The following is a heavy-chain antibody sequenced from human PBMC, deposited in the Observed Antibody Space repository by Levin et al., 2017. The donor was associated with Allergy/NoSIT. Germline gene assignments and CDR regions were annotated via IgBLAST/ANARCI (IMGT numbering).Heavy chain of an antibody. V-gene: IGHV4-39*01. CDR3: SRHKDVYDWFDP. CDR1: GVSISSSTSY. CDR2: IYYNERT. Sequence: SQTLSLTCTVSGVSISSSTSYWGWIRQPPGKGLEWIVSIYYNERTYYNPSLKSRVTISVDTSKNQFSLKLSSVTAADTAVYFCSRHKDVYDWFDPWGQGTLVTVSS. D-gene: IGHD5/OR15-5a*01. J-gene: IGHJ5*02.